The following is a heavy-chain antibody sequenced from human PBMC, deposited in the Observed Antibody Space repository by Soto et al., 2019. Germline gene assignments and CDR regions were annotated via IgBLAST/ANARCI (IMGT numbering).Heavy chain of an antibody. CDR2: LDHTGST. J-gene: IGHJ4*02. Sequence: PSETLSLTCAVYGGSFSGYYWSWFRQPPGKGLEWIGELDHTGSTNYNPSLKSRVTISVDTSKNQFSLKLTSVTAADTAVYYCATRSQLPGFDSWGQGTLVTVSS. CDR1: GGSFSGYY. CDR3: ATRSQLPGFDS. D-gene: IGHD1-1*01. V-gene: IGHV4-34*01.